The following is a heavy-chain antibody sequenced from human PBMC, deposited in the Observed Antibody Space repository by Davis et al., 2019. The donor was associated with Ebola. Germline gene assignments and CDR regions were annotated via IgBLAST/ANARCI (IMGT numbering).Heavy chain of an antibody. CDR1: GGPISSSDYC. CDR3: AREIAAVNNHGMDV. J-gene: IGHJ6*02. D-gene: IGHD6-25*01. CDR2: ICYNGNT. Sequence: PSETLSLTCTAFGGPISSSDYCWGWIRQPPGKELEWIGSICYNGNTYYKPSLKSRVTISVDTSKTQFSLKVNSVTAADTAVYYCAREIAAVNNHGMDVWGRGTAVSVSS. V-gene: IGHV4-39*02.